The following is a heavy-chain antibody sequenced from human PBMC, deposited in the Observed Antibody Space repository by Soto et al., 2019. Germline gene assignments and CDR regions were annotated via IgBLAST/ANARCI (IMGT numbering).Heavy chain of an antibody. CDR2: INAGNGNT. CDR1: GYTFTKYA. V-gene: IGHV1-3*01. CDR3: ARGSGYYYWDDY. Sequence: ASVKVSCKASGYTFTKYAMHWVRQAPGQRLEWMGWINAGNGNTKYSQKFQGRVTITRDTSASTAYMELSSLRSEDTAVYYCARGSGYYYWDDYWGQGTLVPVSS. D-gene: IGHD3-22*01. J-gene: IGHJ4*02.